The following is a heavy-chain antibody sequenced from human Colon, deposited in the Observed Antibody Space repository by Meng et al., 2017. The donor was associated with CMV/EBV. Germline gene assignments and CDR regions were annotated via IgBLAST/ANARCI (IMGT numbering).Heavy chain of an antibody. D-gene: IGHD3-3*01. CDR2: IYGKGVT. V-gene: IGHV3-53*01. Sequence: GGSLRLSCAVSGFTVSNNHVAWVRQVPGKGLEWVSVIYGKGVTYYTDSVKGRLTISRDSSTNTVDLQMNSLRAGDTAVYYCHGFGGNSYWGQGTLVTVSS. CDR1: GFTVSNNH. J-gene: IGHJ4*02. CDR3: HGFGGNSY.